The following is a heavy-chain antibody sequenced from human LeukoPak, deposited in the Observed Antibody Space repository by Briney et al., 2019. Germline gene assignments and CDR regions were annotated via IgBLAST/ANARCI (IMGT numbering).Heavy chain of an antibody. D-gene: IGHD3-10*01. CDR2: VYNSGRT. V-gene: IGHV4-59*02. Sequence: SETPSLTCNVSGDSVTNSFWSWIRQPPGKGLEWIGYVYNSGRTHSNPSLKSRVTISVDTSNNQFSLKLNSVTAADTAVYYCARDRSGTYFAFEYWGQGALVTVSA. CDR1: GDSVTNSF. CDR3: ARDRSGTYFAFEY. J-gene: IGHJ4*02.